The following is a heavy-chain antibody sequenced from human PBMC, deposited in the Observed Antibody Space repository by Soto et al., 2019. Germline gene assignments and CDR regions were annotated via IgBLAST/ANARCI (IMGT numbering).Heavy chain of an antibody. V-gene: IGHV4-34*01. CDR2: INHSGST. CDR1: GWSFSGYY. D-gene: IGHD5-12*01. CDR3: AREGGYNRNWFDP. Sequence: SETLSLTCAFYGWSFSGYYWSWIRQPPGKGLEWIGEINHSGSTNYNPSLKSRVTISVDTSKNQFSLKLSSVTAADTAVYYCAREGGYNRNWFDPWGLGTLVTVSS. J-gene: IGHJ5*02.